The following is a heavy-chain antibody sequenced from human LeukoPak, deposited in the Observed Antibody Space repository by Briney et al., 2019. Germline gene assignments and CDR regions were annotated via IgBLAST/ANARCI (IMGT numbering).Heavy chain of an antibody. D-gene: IGHD2-2*01. Sequence: SGGSLRLSCAASGFTFSSYAMHWVRQAPGKGLEWVAVISYDGSNKYYADSVKGRFTISRDNSKNTLYLQMNSLRAEDTAVYYCANKYQLGGEFDYWGQGTLVTVSS. CDR3: ANKYQLGGEFDY. CDR1: GFTFSSYA. CDR2: ISYDGSNK. J-gene: IGHJ4*02. V-gene: IGHV3-30-3*01.